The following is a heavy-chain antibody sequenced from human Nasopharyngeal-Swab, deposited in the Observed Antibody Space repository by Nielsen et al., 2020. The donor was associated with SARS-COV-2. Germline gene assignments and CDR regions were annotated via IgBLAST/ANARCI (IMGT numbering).Heavy chain of an antibody. J-gene: IGHJ4*02. CDR1: GFTVSSNY. V-gene: IGHV3-53*01. CDR2: IYSGGST. CDR3: ASIPQGWFDY. D-gene: IGHD2-2*02. Sequence: GESLKISCAASGFTVSSNYMSWVRQAPGKGLEWVSVIYSGGSTYYADSVKGRFTISRDNSKNTLYLQMNSLRAEDTAVYYCASIPQGWFDYCGQGTLVTVSS.